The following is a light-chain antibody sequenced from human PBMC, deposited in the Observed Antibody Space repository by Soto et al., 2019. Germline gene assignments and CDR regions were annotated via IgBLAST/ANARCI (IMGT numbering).Light chain of an antibody. CDR2: GAS. Sequence: EIVLTQSPGTLSLSPGDRGALSCRASQSVTNNYLAWYQQKPGQAPRLLIYGASSRPGGIPDRFSGSGSGTDFTLTISRLEPEYFSVYYCQHYGSSPYTFGQGTKLEIK. V-gene: IGKV3-20*01. CDR1: QSVTNNY. J-gene: IGKJ2*01. CDR3: QHYGSSPYT.